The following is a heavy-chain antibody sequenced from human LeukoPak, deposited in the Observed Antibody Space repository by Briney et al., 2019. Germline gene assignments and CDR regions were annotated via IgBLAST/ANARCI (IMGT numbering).Heavy chain of an antibody. CDR3: ARVHRGNYYFDY. CDR2: IYTSGST. V-gene: IGHV4-61*02. J-gene: IGHJ4*02. D-gene: IGHD3-10*01. Sequence: PSQTLSLTCTVSGGSISSGSYYWSWIRQPAGKGLEWIGRIYTSGSTNYNPSLKSRVTISVDTSKNQFSLKLSSVTAADTAVYYCARVHRGNYYFDYWGQGTLVTVSS. CDR1: GGSISSGSYY.